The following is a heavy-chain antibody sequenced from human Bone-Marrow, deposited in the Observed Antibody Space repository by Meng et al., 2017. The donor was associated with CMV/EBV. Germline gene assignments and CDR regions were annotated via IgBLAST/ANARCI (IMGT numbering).Heavy chain of an antibody. D-gene: IGHD6-6*01. CDR2: IYYSGST. V-gene: IGHV4-59*01. J-gene: IGHJ4*02. CDR3: ARVVTRDSSSEKFDY. Sequence: GSLRLSCTVSGGSISSYYWSWIRQPPGKGLEWIGYIYYSGSTNYNPSLKSRVTISVDTSKNQFSLKLSSVTAADTAVYYCARVVTRDSSSEKFDYWGQGTLVTVSS. CDR1: GGSISSYY.